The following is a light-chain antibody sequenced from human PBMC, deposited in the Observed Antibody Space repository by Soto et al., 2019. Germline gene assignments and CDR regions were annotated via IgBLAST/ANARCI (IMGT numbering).Light chain of an antibody. CDR2: TTN. J-gene: IGLJ3*02. Sequence: QAVVTQEPSLTVSPGGTVTLTCASSTGAVTSGNYPSWFQQRPGQAPRTLIYTTNSKHSWTPARFSGSLLGDKAALALSXXXXXXXADYYCLLYYGGAQLVFGGGTKLTVL. CDR1: TGAVTSGNY. V-gene: IGLV7-43*01. CDR3: LLYYGGAQLV.